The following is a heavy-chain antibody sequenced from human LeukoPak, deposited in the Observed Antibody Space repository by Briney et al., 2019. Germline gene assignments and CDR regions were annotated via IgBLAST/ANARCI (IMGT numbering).Heavy chain of an antibody. Sequence: GGSLRLSCAASGFTFSSYEMNWVRQAPGKGLEWVSYISSSGGTKDYADSVKGRFTISRDNAKNSLYLQMNSLRAEDMALYYCAKGRDSSSWYLFDYWGQGTLVTVSS. CDR3: AKGRDSSSWYLFDY. CDR2: ISSSGGTK. V-gene: IGHV3-48*03. CDR1: GFTFSSYE. J-gene: IGHJ4*02. D-gene: IGHD6-13*01.